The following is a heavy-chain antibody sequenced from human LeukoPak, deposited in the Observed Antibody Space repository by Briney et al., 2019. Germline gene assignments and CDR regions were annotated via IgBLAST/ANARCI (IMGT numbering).Heavy chain of an antibody. J-gene: IGHJ4*02. CDR3: ARDLAYSRLDY. CDR1: GLTFSSSW. D-gene: IGHD5-18*01. CDR2: INPDGNKK. V-gene: IGHV3-7*01. Sequence: GGSLRLSCAVSGLTFSSSWMDWVRQAPGKGLEWVASINPDGNKKYSADSVKGRFTISRDNAENSLYLQMSSLRVEDTAFYYCARDLAYSRLDYWGQGMLVTVSS.